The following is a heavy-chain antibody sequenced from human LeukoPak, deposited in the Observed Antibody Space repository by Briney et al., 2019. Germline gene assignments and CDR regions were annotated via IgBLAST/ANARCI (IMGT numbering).Heavy chain of an antibody. D-gene: IGHD6-19*01. J-gene: IGHJ5*02. CDR2: ISYDGSNK. V-gene: IGHV3-30*18. Sequence: GGSLRLSCAASGFTFSSYGMHWVRQAPGKGLEWVAVISYDGSNKYYADSVKGRFTISRDNSKNTLYLQMNSLRAEDTAVYYCAKLWSSGSGWGTWGQGTLVTVSS. CDR3: AKLWSSGSGWGT. CDR1: GFTFSSYG.